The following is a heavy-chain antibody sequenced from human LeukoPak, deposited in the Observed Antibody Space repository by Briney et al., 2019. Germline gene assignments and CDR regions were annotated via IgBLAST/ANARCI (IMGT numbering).Heavy chain of an antibody. CDR1: GFTFSTFA. D-gene: IGHD3-9*01. Sequence: GGSLRLSCAASGFTFSTFAMSWVRQAPGKGLEWVSIISASGGSTYYADSVKGRFTISRDNSKSTLYLQMNSLRTEDTAFYYCASRQYDILTGYDGALDIWGQGTMVTVSS. J-gene: IGHJ3*02. V-gene: IGHV3-23*01. CDR2: ISASGGST. CDR3: ASRQYDILTGYDGALDI.